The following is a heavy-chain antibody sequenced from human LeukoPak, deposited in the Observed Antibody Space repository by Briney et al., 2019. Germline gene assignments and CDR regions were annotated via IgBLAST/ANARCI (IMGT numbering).Heavy chain of an antibody. J-gene: IGHJ4*02. CDR1: GCTFSSYS. CDR2: INSRSTSI. V-gene: IGHV3-48*02. D-gene: IGHD3-10*01. CDR3: AREPPYGDLALDY. Sequence: PGGSLRLSCAASGCTFSSYSRNWVRQAPGKGREWVSYINSRSTSIHYADSVKGRFTISRDNPKNALYLLMNSLRDADTAVYYCAREPPYGDLALDYWGQGTLVTVSS.